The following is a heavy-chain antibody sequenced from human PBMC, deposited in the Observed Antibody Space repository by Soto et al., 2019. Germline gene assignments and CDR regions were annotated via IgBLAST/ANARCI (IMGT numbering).Heavy chain of an antibody. CDR2: IYYSGST. CDR3: ASHYSSSSHFDY. V-gene: IGHV4-39*01. J-gene: IGHJ4*02. Sequence: SETLSLTCTVSGGSISSSSYYWDWIRQPPGKGLEWIGSIYYSGSTYYNPSLKSRVTISVDTSKNQFSLKLSSVTAADTAVYYCASHYSSSSHFDYWGQGTLVTVSS. D-gene: IGHD6-6*01. CDR1: GGSISSSSYY.